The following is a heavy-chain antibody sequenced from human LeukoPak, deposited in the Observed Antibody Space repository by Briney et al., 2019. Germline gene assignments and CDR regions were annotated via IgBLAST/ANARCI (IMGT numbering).Heavy chain of an antibody. Sequence: SETLSLTCTVSGGSISSYYWSWIRQPAGKGLEWIGRIYTSGSTNYNPSLKSRVTMSVDTSKNQFSLKLSSVTAADTAVYYCARGGCSGGSCYSGYWGQGTLVTVSS. CDR1: GGSISSYY. CDR2: IYTSGST. V-gene: IGHV4-4*07. D-gene: IGHD2-15*01. CDR3: ARGGCSGGSCYSGY. J-gene: IGHJ4*02.